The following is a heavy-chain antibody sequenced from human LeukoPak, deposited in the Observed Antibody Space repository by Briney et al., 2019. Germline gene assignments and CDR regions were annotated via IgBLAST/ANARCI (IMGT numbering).Heavy chain of an antibody. Sequence: SETLSLTCTVSGGSISSSSYYWGWIRQPPGKGLEWIGSIYHSGSTYYNPSLKSRVTISVDTSKNQFSLKLSSVTAADTAVYYCARAGIYYDSSGYYPAIYYYYYMDVWGKGTTVTVSS. V-gene: IGHV4-39*07. CDR1: GGSISSSSYY. CDR2: IYHSGST. J-gene: IGHJ6*03. CDR3: ARAGIYYDSSGYYPAIYYYYYMDV. D-gene: IGHD3-22*01.